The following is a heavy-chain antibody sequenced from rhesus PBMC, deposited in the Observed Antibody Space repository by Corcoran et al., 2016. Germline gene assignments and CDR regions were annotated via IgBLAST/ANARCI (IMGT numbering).Heavy chain of an antibody. CDR1: VGHISDRYS. V-gene: IGHV4S18*01. CDR3: ARDGETLVDPFDY. D-gene: IGHD4-4*01. Sequence: QVQLQESGPGLVKPSENLPLTRTVSVGHISDRYSWNRIRQTPRTGLEWMGRIYGSGRSTTYNPSLKSRVTISKDTSKNQFSLKLNSVTAADTAVYYCARDGETLVDPFDYWGQGVLVTISS. CDR2: IYGSGRST. J-gene: IGHJ4*01.